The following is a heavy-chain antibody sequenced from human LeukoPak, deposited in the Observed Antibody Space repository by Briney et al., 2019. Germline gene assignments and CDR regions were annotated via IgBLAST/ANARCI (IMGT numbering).Heavy chain of an antibody. J-gene: IGHJ5*02. CDR2: ISYDGSNK. CDR3: ARDPRGYSGYDSLYNWFDP. V-gene: IGHV3-30-3*01. D-gene: IGHD5-12*01. Sequence: GRSLRLSCAASGFTFSSYAMHWVRQAPGKGLEWVAVISYDGSNKYYADSVKGRFTISRDNSKNTLYLQMNSLRAEDTAVYYCARDPRGYSGYDSLYNWFDPWGQGTLVTVSS. CDR1: GFTFSSYA.